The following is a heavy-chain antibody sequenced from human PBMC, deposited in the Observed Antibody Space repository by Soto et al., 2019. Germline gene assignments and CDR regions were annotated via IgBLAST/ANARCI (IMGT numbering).Heavy chain of an antibody. J-gene: IGHJ6*02. Sequence: GSLRLSCAASGFTFSSYGMHWVRQAPGKGLEWVAVIWYDGSNKYYADSVKGRFTISRDNSKNTLYLQMNSLRAEDTAVYYCARDPPYGDYDYYYYGMDVWGQGTTVTVSS. CDR1: GFTFSSYG. CDR3: ARDPPYGDYDYYYYGMDV. CDR2: IWYDGSNK. D-gene: IGHD4-17*01. V-gene: IGHV3-33*01.